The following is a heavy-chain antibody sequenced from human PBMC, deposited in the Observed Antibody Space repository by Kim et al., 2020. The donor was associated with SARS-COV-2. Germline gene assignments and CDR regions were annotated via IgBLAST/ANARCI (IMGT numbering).Heavy chain of an antibody. Sequence: ASVKVSCKASGYTFTKYAINWVRQAPGQGLEWMGWINTNTGNPLYAQGFTGRFVFSLDTSINTAYLQISSLRADDTAFYYCAREWDSSGWYFENYWGQGTLVTVSS. V-gene: IGHV7-4-1*02. D-gene: IGHD6-19*01. J-gene: IGHJ4*02. CDR2: INTNTGNP. CDR1: GYTFTKYA. CDR3: AREWDSSGWYFENY.